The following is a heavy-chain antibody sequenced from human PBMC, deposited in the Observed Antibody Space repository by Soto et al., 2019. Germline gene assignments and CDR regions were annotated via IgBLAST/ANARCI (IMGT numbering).Heavy chain of an antibody. CDR1: GGTFSSYT. CDR3: ARAFGSGSYYDDYYYGMDV. J-gene: IGHJ6*02. V-gene: IGHV1-69*02. Sequence: QVQLVQSGAEVKKPGSSVKVSCKASGGTFSSYTISWVRQAPGQGLEWMGRIIPILGIANYAQKFQGRVTITADKSTGTAYMELSSLRSEDTAVYYCARAFGSGSYYDDYYYGMDVWGQGTTVTVSS. CDR2: IIPILGIA. D-gene: IGHD1-26*01.